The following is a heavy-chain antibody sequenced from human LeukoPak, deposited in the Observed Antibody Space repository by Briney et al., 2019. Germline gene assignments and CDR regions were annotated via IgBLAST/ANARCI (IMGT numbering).Heavy chain of an antibody. CDR1: GFTFSSYA. V-gene: IGHV3-33*08. CDR2: IWYDGSNK. D-gene: IGHD5-18*01. CDR3: ARDLTYSSDFDY. J-gene: IGHJ4*02. Sequence: GGSLRLSCAASGFTFSSYAMSWVRQAPGKGLEWVAVIWYDGSNKYYADSVKGRFTISRDNSKNTLYLQMNSLRAEDTAVYYCARDLTYSSDFDYWGQGTLVTVSS.